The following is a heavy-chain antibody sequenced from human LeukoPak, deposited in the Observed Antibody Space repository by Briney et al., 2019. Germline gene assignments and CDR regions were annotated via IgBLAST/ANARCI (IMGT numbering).Heavy chain of an antibody. Sequence: GGSLRLSCAASGFTFSSYAMHWVRQAPGKGLEWVANINQDGGDKNYVDSVKGRFAISRDNAKNSLYLQMNSLRAEDTAVYYSARDYDRVRGHWWGQGTLVTVSS. CDR1: GFTFSSYA. J-gene: IGHJ4*02. D-gene: IGHD3-16*01. CDR2: INQDGGDK. CDR3: ARDYDRVRGHW. V-gene: IGHV3-7*04.